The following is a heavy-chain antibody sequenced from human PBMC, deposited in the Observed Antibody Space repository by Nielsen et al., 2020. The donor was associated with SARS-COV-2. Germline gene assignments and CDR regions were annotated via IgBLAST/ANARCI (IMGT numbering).Heavy chain of an antibody. CDR1: EDSVSSGSYY. D-gene: IGHD2/OR15-2a*01. Sequence: SETLSLTCSVSEDSVSSGSYYWAWIRQTPGRGLEWIGYTYSSGTTKYNPSLASRLTIYLDMSKKQLSLRLTSMTPADTALYYCAREGLTFEAFETWGHGTMVTVSS. V-gene: IGHV4-61*01. J-gene: IGHJ3*02. CDR2: TYSSGTT. CDR3: AREGLTFEAFET.